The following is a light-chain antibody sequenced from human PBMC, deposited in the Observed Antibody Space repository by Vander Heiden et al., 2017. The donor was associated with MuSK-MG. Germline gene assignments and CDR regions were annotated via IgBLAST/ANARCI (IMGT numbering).Light chain of an antibody. CDR2: YDS. CDR3: QVCDRNDHPV. CDR1: DIRTQS. J-gene: IGLJ3*02. V-gene: IGLV3-21*01. Sequence: SYVLTQPPSVSVAPGQTAKLTCGGSDIRTQSVHWYQQKPGQAPALLIYYDSDRASGIPQRFFGSNSGNTATLTISRVEAGDEADYICQVCDRNDHPVFGGGTKLTVL.